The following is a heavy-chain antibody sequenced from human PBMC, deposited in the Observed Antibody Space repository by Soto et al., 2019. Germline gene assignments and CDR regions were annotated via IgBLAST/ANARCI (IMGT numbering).Heavy chain of an antibody. Sequence: GESLKISCQASGYSFAAYWITWVRQMPGKGLEWMATIDPSDSYVDYSPSFRGHVTFSVDRSITTVYLQWNSLKASDSAMYFCTRRASSSFYHFDFWGQGALVTVSS. V-gene: IGHV5-10-1*01. J-gene: IGHJ4*02. CDR3: TRRASSSFYHFDF. D-gene: IGHD2-2*01. CDR1: GYSFAAYW. CDR2: IDPSDSYV.